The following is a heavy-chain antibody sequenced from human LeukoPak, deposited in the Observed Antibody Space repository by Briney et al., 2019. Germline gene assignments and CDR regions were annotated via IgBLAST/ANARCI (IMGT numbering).Heavy chain of an antibody. CDR3: ARDTYYYDSSGYVSDL. Sequence: PSETLSLTCTVSGGSISSYYWSWIRQPPGKGLEWIGYIYYSGSTNYNPSLKSRVTISVDTSKNQFSLKLSSVTAADTAVYYCARDTYYYDSSGYVSDLWGQGTLVTVSS. CDR1: GGSISSYY. V-gene: IGHV4-59*01. CDR2: IYYSGST. J-gene: IGHJ5*02. D-gene: IGHD3-22*01.